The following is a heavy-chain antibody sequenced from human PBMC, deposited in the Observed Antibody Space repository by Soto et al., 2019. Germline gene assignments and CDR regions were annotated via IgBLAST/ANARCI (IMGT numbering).Heavy chain of an antibody. Sequence: GESLKISCKGSGYSFTSYYISWVRHMPGKGLEWTGRIDPSDSYTNYSPWFHDHATISADRSISTAYLQWSRLKASYTPMYYCARQAPQTDSHRTVLLWLGGLRVSYYYGMEVWGQGTTVTV. D-gene: IGHD3-10*01. V-gene: IGHV5-10-1*01. CDR1: GYSFTSYY. CDR2: IDPSDSYT. CDR3: ARQAPQTDSHRTVLLWLGGLRVSYYYGMEV. J-gene: IGHJ6*02.